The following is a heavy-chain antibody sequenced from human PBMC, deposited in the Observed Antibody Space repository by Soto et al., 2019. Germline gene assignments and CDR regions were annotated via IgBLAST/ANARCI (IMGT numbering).Heavy chain of an antibody. Sequence: SETLSLTCTVSGGSISSYYWSWIRQPPGKGLEWIGYIYYSGSTNCNPSLKSRVTISVDTSKNQFSLKLSSVTAADTAVYYCARGAVGARLDYWGQGTLVTVSS. J-gene: IGHJ4*02. V-gene: IGHV4-59*01. D-gene: IGHD1-26*01. CDR2: IYYSGST. CDR1: GGSISSYY. CDR3: ARGAVGARLDY.